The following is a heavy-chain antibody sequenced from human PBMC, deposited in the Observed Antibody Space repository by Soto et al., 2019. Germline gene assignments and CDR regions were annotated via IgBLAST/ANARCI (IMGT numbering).Heavy chain of an antibody. D-gene: IGHD2-15*01. CDR3: ARDAAGVAPY. J-gene: IGHJ4*02. CDR1: GGSIINGQTY. CDR2: INYRGTT. V-gene: IGHV4-31*03. Sequence: PSETLSLTCTVSGGSIINGQTYLNWIRQHPEKGLEWMGYINYRGTTNYHPALKSRILISLDTSANQFSLRLTSVTAADTAVYYCARDAAGVAPYWGQGTQVTVSS.